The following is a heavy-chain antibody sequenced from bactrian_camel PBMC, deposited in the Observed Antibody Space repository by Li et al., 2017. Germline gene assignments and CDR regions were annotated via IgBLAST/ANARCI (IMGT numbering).Heavy chain of an antibody. J-gene: IGHJ6*01. CDR1: GFTFSSYF. CDR3: AIFFSDDGSALGY. CDR2: INSGGGST. Sequence: DVQLVESGGGSVQPGGSLALSCAASGFTFSSYFMAWVRQAPGKGLEWVSYINSGGGSTYYTHSVKGRFTASRDNATNTPYLQLNSLETEDTALYYCAIFFSDDGSALGYWGQGTQVTVS. V-gene: IGHV3S31*01. D-gene: IGHD4*01.